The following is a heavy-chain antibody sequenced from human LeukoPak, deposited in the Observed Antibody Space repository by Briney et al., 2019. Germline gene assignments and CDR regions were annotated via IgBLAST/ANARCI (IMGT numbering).Heavy chain of an antibody. CDR1: GFSLSTSGVG. D-gene: IGHD3-10*01. J-gene: IGHJ4*02. CDR2: IYWNDDK. CDR3: AHSRITMVRGVIILPRFDY. V-gene: IGHV2-5*01. Sequence: SGPTLVNPTQTLTLTCTFSGFSLSTSGVGVGWIRQPPGKALGWLALIYWNDDKRYSPSLKSRLTITKDTSKNQVVLTMTNMDPVDTATYYCAHSRITMVRGVIILPRFDYWGQGTLVTVSS.